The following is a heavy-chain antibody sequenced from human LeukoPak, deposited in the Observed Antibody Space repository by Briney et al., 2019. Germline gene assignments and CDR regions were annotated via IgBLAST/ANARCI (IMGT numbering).Heavy chain of an antibody. D-gene: IGHD3-10*02. J-gene: IGHJ4*02. Sequence: GGSLRLSCAASGFTFSDYYMSWIRQAPGKGLEWVSYISSSGSTIYYADSVKGRFTISRDNAKNSLYLQMNSLRAEDTAVYYCARDVRELSHDFDYWGQGTLVTVSS. CDR2: ISSSGSTI. CDR1: GFTFSDYY. CDR3: ARDVRELSHDFDY. V-gene: IGHV3-11*01.